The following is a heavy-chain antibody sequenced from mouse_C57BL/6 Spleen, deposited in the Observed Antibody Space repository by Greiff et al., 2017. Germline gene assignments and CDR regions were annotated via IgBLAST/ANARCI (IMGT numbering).Heavy chain of an antibody. Sequence: QVQLQQSGPELVKPGASVKISCKASGYAFSSSWMNWVKQRPGKGLEWIGRIYPGDGDTNYNGKFKGKATLTADKSSSTAYMQLSSLTSEDSAVYCCARVDYRPYWGQGTLVTVSA. V-gene: IGHV1-82*01. D-gene: IGHD2-4*01. CDR1: GYAFSSSW. J-gene: IGHJ3*01. CDR2: IYPGDGDT. CDR3: ARVDYRPY.